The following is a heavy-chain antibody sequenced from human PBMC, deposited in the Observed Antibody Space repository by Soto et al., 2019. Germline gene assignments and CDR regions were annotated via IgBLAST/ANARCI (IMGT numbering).Heavy chain of an antibody. CDR2: ISYDGSNK. Sequence: GGSLRLSCAASGFTFSSYGMHWVRQAPGKGLEWVAVISYDGSNKYYADSVKGRFTISRDNSKNTLYLQMNSLRAEDTAVYYCAKLAAAGTSDYWGQGTLVTV. V-gene: IGHV3-30*18. CDR3: AKLAAAGTSDY. D-gene: IGHD6-13*01. J-gene: IGHJ4*02. CDR1: GFTFSSYG.